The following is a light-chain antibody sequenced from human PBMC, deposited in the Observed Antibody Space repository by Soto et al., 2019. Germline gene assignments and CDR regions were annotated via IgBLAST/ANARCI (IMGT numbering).Light chain of an antibody. V-gene: IGKV3-11*01. J-gene: IGKJ3*01. CDR3: PYRTNWQLIFT. CDR2: DAS. CDR1: QSVSSY. Sequence: EIVLTQSPATLSLSPGERATLSCRASQSVSSYLAWYQQKPGQAPRLLIYDASNRFTGIPARLSGSGSGTGFTLAITNPEIEDFAVNNCPYRTNWQLIFTLGPETKVAIK.